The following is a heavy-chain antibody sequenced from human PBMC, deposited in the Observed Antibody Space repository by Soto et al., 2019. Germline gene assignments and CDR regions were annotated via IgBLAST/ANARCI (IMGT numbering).Heavy chain of an antibody. CDR3: AKGDSIFRVVLPHLDY. J-gene: IGHJ4*02. CDR2: ISYSGGST. Sequence: VGSLRLSCASSVFTFRNYAMNCVRHSPGKWLEWVSGISYSGGSTFYADSVEGRFTISRDDSKNTLFLQMNSLRAEDTAVYYCAKGDSIFRVVLPHLDYWGQGTLCTVSS. CDR1: VFTFRNYA. D-gene: IGHD3-3*01. V-gene: IGHV3-23*01.